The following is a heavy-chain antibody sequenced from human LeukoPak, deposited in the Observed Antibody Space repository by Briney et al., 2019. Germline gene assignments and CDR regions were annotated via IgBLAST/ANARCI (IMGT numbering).Heavy chain of an antibody. V-gene: IGHV3-7*01. CDR3: ARGVGYSYGYEFYYFDY. CDR1: GFTFSSYW. CDR2: IKQDGSEK. Sequence: GGSLRLSCAASGFTFSSYWMSWVRQAPGKGLEWVANIKQDGSEKYYVDSVKGRFTISRDNAKNSLYLQMNSPRAEDTAVYYCARGVGYSYGYEFYYFDYWGQGTLVTVSS. D-gene: IGHD5-18*01. J-gene: IGHJ4*02.